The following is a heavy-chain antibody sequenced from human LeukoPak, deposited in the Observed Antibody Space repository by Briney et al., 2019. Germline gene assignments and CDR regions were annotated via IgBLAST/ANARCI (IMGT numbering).Heavy chain of an antibody. D-gene: IGHD2-15*01. Sequence: GGSLRLPCAASGFTFRAYWMHWVRQGPGKGLVWVARINSDGITTTYADSVKGRFTISRDNAKNTLYLQMNSLRAEDTGVYYCARDNSGPYDYWGQGTLVTVSS. V-gene: IGHV3-74*01. CDR1: GFTFRAYW. CDR2: INSDGITT. J-gene: IGHJ4*02. CDR3: ARDNSGPYDY.